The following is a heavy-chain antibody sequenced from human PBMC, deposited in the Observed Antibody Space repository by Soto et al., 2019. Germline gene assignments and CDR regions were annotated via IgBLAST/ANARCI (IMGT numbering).Heavy chain of an antibody. CDR2: IWYDGSSE. V-gene: IGHV3-33*01. J-gene: IGHJ3*02. CDR1: GFTFNNYD. D-gene: IGHD6-13*01. CDR3: ARGPYSSNWYIAFDI. Sequence: GGSLRLSCAASGFTFNNYDIHWVRQAPGKGLEWVAVIWYDGSSEYYADSVKGRFTISRDNSKNTLYLQMNSLRDEDTAVYYCARGPYSSNWYIAFDIWGQGTMVTVSS.